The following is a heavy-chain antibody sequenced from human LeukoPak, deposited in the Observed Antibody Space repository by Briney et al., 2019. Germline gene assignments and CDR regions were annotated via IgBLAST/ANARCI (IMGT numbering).Heavy chain of an antibody. J-gene: IGHJ4*02. V-gene: IGHV1-69*13. D-gene: IGHD3-9*01. CDR1: GYTFSRYG. CDR2: IIPIFGTA. Sequence: SVKVSCKASGYTFSRYGINWVRQAPGQGLEWMGGIIPIFGTANYAQKFQGRVTITADESTSTAYMELSSLRSEDTAVYYCARVTRYFDWLRFDYWGQGTLVTVSS. CDR3: ARVTRYFDWLRFDY.